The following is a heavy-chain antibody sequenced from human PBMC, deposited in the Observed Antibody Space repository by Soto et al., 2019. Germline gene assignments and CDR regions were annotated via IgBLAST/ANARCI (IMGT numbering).Heavy chain of an antibody. D-gene: IGHD4-17*01. V-gene: IGHV1-18*01. Sequence: GASVKVSCKASGYTFTSYGISWVRQAPGQGLEWMGWISAYNGNTNYAQKLQGRVTMTTDTSTSTAYMELRSLRSDDTAVYYCARARNYGDYGRRFDYWGQGTLVTVSS. J-gene: IGHJ4*02. CDR1: GYTFTSYG. CDR3: ARARNYGDYGRRFDY. CDR2: ISAYNGNT.